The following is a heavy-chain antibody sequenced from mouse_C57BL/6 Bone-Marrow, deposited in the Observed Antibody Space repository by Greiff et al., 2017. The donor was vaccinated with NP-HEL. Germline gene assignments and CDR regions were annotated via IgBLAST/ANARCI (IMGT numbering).Heavy chain of an antibody. CDR2: INPSSGYT. Sequence: VQVVESGAELAKPGASVKLSCKASGYTFTSYWMHWVKQRPGQGLEWLGYINPSSGYTKYNQKFKDKATLTADKSSSTAYMQLSSLTYEDSAVYYCARRGKNYGSSLYYYAMDYWGQGTSVTVSS. CDR3: ARRGKNYGSSLYYYAMDY. V-gene: IGHV1-7*01. D-gene: IGHD1-1*01. CDR1: GYTFTSYW. J-gene: IGHJ4*01.